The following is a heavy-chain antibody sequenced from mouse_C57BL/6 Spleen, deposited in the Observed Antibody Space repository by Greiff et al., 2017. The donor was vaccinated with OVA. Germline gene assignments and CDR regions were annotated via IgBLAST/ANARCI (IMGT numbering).Heavy chain of an antibody. J-gene: IGHJ2*01. CDR2: INPSNGGT. V-gene: IGHV1-53*01. Sequence: QVQLKQPGTELVKPGASVKLSCKASGYTFTSYWMHWVKQRPGQGLEWIGNINPSNGGTNYNEKFKSKATLTVDKSSSTAYMQLSSLTSEDSAVYYGARREIYYGDLRLDYWGQGTTLTVSS. CDR1: GYTFTSYW. D-gene: IGHD2-1*01. CDR3: ARREIYYGDLRLDY.